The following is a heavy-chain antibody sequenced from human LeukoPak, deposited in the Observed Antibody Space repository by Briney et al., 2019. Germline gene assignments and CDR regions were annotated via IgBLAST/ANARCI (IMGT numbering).Heavy chain of an antibody. V-gene: IGHV4-39*01. J-gene: IGHJ4*02. CDR3: ARNHTHEGYGYYFYY. Sequence: PSETLSLTCTVSGDSISSSISYWGWIRQPPGKGLEWIGSIYYSGSTHYNPSLKSRVFISVDTSKNQFSLKLSSVTAADTAVYYCARNHTHEGYGYYFYYWGQGTLITVSS. CDR1: GDSISSSISY. CDR2: IYYSGST. D-gene: IGHD5-18*01.